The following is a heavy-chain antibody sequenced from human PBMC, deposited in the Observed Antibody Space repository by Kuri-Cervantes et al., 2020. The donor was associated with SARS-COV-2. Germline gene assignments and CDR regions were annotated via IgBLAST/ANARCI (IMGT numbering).Heavy chain of an antibody. CDR1: GDSFSSYS. J-gene: IGHJ6*03. V-gene: IGHV1-69*05. Sequence: SVKVSCKASGDSFSSYSFNWVRQAPGQGLEWMGGIIPMFGTADYAQKFQGRVTMTTDTSTSTAYMELRSLRSDDTAVYYCARYQSHSMGYYYYYYMDVWGKGTAVTVSS. CDR2: IIPMFGTA. CDR3: ARYQSHSMGYYYYYYMDV. D-gene: IGHD2/OR15-2a*01.